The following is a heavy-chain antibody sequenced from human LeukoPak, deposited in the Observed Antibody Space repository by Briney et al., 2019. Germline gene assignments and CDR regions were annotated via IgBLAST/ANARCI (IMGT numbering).Heavy chain of an antibody. CDR1: GFTFSSCW. CDR2: IKQDGSEK. D-gene: IGHD2-2*01. J-gene: IGHJ5*02. V-gene: IGHV3-7*01. CDR3: ARDDCSSISCYHNWFDP. Sequence: GGSLRLSCAASGFTFSSCWMSWVRQAPGKGLEWVANIKQDGSEKYYVDSVKGRFTISRDNAKNSLYLQMNSLRAEDTAVYYCARDDCSSISCYHNWFDPWGQGTLVTVSS.